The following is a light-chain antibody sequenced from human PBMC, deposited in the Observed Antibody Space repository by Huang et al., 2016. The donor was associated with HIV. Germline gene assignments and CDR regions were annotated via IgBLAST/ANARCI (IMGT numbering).Light chain of an antibody. CDR3: LQYSTWPPVT. CDR2: GAS. V-gene: IGKV3D-15*01. Sequence: ETVMTQSPATLSVSPGERATLSCRASQSVSSNLAWYQQKPGQGPRLLIYGASTRATGSPARFSGSGSGTEVTLTINSLQSEDFAVDYCLQYSTWPPVTFGQGTRLEI. J-gene: IGKJ5*01. CDR1: QSVSSN.